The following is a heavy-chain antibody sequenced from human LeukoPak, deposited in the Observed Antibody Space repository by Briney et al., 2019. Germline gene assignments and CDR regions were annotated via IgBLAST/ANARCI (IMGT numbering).Heavy chain of an antibody. D-gene: IGHD2-15*01. CDR2: ISYDGSNK. CDR3: ARGGRYCSGGSCYLNWFDP. V-gene: IGHV3-30*04. Sequence: GGSLRLSCAASGFTFSSYAMHWVRQAPGKGLGWVAVISYDGSNKYYADSVKGRFIISRDNSKNTLYLQMNSLRAEDTAVYCCARGGRYCSGGSCYLNWFDPWGQGTLVTVSS. J-gene: IGHJ5*02. CDR1: GFTFSSYA.